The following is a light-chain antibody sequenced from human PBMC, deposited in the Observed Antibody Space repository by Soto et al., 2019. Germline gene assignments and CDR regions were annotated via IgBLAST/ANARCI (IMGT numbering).Light chain of an antibody. CDR3: QQAN. J-gene: IGKJ4*01. Sequence: DLQMTQSPSSLSASVRDRVTITCRASQSISSYLNWYQQKPGKDPKLLIYAASSLQSGVPSRFSGSGSGTDFTLTISSMQPEDFATYYCQQANFGGGTKVEIK. CDR2: AAS. V-gene: IGKV1-39*01. CDR1: QSISSY.